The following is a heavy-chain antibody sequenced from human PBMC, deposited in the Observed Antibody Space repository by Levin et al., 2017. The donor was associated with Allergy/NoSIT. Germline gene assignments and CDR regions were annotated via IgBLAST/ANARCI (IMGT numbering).Heavy chain of an antibody. CDR2: VYASGAT. V-gene: IGHV4-4*07. D-gene: IGHD3-16*01. Sequence: SETLSLTCTVSNASISRHYWSWIRQPAGKRLEWIGRVYASGATVYNPSFKNRVSMSQDTSNNQLSMTLSAVTAADTAVYYCARDFMTTTVVGEGYYFDPWGPGVLVTVSS. J-gene: IGHJ5*02. CDR3: ARDFMTTTVVGEGYYFDP. CDR1: NASISRHY.